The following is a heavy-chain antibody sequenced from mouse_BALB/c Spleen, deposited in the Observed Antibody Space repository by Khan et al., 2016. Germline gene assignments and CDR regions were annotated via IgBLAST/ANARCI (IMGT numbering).Heavy chain of an antibody. CDR1: GYTFTDYY. D-gene: IGHD1-1*01. CDR3: AWSYYVHFAVHC. V-gene: IGHV1-77*01. Sequence: QVQLQQSGTELPKPGASVKLSCKASGYTFTDYYLHWVKQRTGQGLEWIGEIFPGSGITDYNEKFKGKASLTADTSSSTAYMQLSSLTSEDSAVYFCAWSYYVHFAVHCWGHVASVPVSS. J-gene: IGHJ4*01. CDR2: IFPGSGIT.